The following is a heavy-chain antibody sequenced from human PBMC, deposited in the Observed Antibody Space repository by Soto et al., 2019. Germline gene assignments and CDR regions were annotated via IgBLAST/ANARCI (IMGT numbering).Heavy chain of an antibody. CDR2: IYYSGST. J-gene: IGHJ5*02. D-gene: IGHD6-13*01. CDR3: ARDVGIAAGWIDP. CDR1: GGSVSSGSYY. V-gene: IGHV4-61*01. Sequence: QVQLQESGPGLVKPSETLSLTCTVSGGSVSSGSYYWSWIRQPPGKGLEWIGYIYYSGSTNYNPSLKSRVTISVDTSKNQFSRKLSSVTAADTAVYYCARDVGIAAGWIDPWGQGTLVTVSS.